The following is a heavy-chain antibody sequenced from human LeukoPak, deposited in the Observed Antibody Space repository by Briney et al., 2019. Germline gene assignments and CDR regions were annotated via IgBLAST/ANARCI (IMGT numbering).Heavy chain of an antibody. D-gene: IGHD6-19*01. V-gene: IGHV3-23*01. J-gene: IGHJ4*02. CDR2: IGGSDGRT. CDR3: AKMPVSYSSGWSTFDY. Sequence: GGSLRLSCAASGFSFGSYAMSWVRQAPGKGLEWVSGIGGSDGRTYYADSVKGRFTISRDNSKNTLYLQMNSLRAEDTAIYYCAKMPVSYSSGWSTFDYWGQGSLVTVSS. CDR1: GFSFGSYA.